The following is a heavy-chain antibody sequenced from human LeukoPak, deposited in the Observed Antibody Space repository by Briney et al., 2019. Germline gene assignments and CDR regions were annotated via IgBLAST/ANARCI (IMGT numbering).Heavy chain of an antibody. V-gene: IGHV7-4-1*02. CDR3: ARDPSSGWLDNWFDP. J-gene: IGHJ5*02. Sequence: ASVKVSCKSSGYTFTSYAMNWVRQAPGQGLEWMGWINTNTGNPTYAQGFTGRFVFSLDTSVSTAYLQISSLKAEDTAVYYCARDPSSGWLDNWFDPWGQGTLVTVSS. D-gene: IGHD6-19*01. CDR2: INTNTGNP. CDR1: GYTFTSYA.